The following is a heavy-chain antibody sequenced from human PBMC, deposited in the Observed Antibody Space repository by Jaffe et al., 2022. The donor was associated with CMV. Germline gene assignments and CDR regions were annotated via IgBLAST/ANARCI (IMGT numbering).Heavy chain of an antibody. J-gene: IGHJ4*02. CDR1: GYTFTGNY. D-gene: IGHD3-10*01. CDR2: INPKSGDT. CDR3: ARDGGGSRTYYNDY. Sequence: QVQLVQSGAEVKKPGASVKVSCKASGYTFTGNYMYWMRQAPGQGLEWMGWINPKSGDTKYAQKFQGRVTMTRDTSITTAYMELSSLRSDDTAVYYCARDGGGSRTYYNDYWGQGTLVTVSS. V-gene: IGHV1-2*02.